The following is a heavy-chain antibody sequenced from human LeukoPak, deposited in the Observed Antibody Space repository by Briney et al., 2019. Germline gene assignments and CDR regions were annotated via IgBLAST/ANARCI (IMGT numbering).Heavy chain of an antibody. Sequence: ASVTVSCKVSGYTLTELSMHWVRQAPGKGLEWMGGFDPEDGETIYAQKFQGRVTMTEDTSTDTAYMELSSLRSEDTAVYYCAKDLITMVRGSPMDVWGQGTTVTVSS. CDR3: AKDLITMVRGSPMDV. CDR1: GYTLTELS. J-gene: IGHJ6*02. V-gene: IGHV1-24*01. D-gene: IGHD3-10*01. CDR2: FDPEDGET.